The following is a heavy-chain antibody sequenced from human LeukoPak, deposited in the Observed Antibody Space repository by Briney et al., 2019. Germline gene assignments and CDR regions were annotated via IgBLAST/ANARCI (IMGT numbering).Heavy chain of an antibody. J-gene: IGHJ4*02. V-gene: IGHV3-30*18. CDR1: GFTFSSYA. CDR3: AKDRAVGSAIYDFDY. D-gene: IGHD3-3*01. CDR2: IASDGRDE. Sequence: GRSLTLSCAASGFTFSSYAMHWVRQAPGKGLEWVAVIASDGRDEKYVDSVKGRFTISRDNSRNTLFLQMNSLRPEDTAVYYCAKDRAVGSAIYDFDYWGQGNLVTVSS.